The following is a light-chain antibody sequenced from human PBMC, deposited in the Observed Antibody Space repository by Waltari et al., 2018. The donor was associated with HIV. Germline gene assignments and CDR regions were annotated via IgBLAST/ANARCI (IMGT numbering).Light chain of an antibody. V-gene: IGLV2-23*02. CDR1: SSDDGSYNL. CDR3: CSYAGSSTYV. CDR2: EVS. J-gene: IGLJ1*01. Sequence: QSALTQPSSVSGSPGQSITISCTGTSSDDGSYNLVSWYQQPPGKAPKLMIYEVSKRPSGVSNRFSGSKSGNTASLTISGLQAEDEADYYCCSYAGSSTYVFGTGTKVTVL.